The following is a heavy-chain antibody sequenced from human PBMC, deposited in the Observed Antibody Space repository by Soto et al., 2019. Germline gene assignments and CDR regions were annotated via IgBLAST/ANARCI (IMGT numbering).Heavy chain of an antibody. CDR3: ARHVEDTAMVTNDY. Sequence: XETLSLSCTVSGGSMSSRGYYWGWIRQPPGKGLEWIVSIYYSGITYYNPSLKSRVTISVDTSKNQFSLKLSSVTAADTAVYYCARHVEDTAMVTNDYWGQGTLVTVPS. CDR2: IYYSGIT. CDR1: GGSMSSRGYY. J-gene: IGHJ4*02. D-gene: IGHD5-18*01. V-gene: IGHV4-39*01.